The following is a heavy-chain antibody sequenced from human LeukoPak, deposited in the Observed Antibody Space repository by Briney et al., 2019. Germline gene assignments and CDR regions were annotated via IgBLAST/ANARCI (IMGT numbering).Heavy chain of an antibody. J-gene: IGHJ6*02. D-gene: IGHD6-13*01. Sequence: GGSLRPSCAASGFTFSSYAISWVRQAPGKGLEWVSTISGSGGTTHYADSVKGRFTISRDNSKNTLYVQMKSLRAEDTAVYYCAKGSISYFYGMDVWGQGTTVTVSS. V-gene: IGHV3-23*01. CDR3: AKGSISYFYGMDV. CDR1: GFTFSSYA. CDR2: ISGSGGTT.